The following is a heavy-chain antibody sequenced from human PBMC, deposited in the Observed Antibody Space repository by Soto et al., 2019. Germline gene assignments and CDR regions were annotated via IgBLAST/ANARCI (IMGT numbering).Heavy chain of an antibody. V-gene: IGHV1-2*02. CDR3: ARDGRRVEMATINWFDP. D-gene: IGHD5-12*01. Sequence: ASVKVSCKASGGTFSNYAISWVRQAPGHGLEWMGWINPNSGGTNYAQKFQGRVTMTRDTSISTAYMELSRLRSDDTAVYYCARDGRRVEMATINWFDPWGQGTLVTVSS. J-gene: IGHJ5*02. CDR2: INPNSGGT. CDR1: GGTFSNYA.